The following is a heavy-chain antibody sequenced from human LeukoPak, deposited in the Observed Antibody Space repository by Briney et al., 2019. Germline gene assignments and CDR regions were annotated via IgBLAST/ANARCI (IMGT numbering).Heavy chain of an antibody. J-gene: IGHJ4*02. CDR1: GGSISGFY. D-gene: IGHD2-21*02. CDR3: ARYGTAYNFDH. Sequence: MPSETLSLTCTVSGGSISGFYWSWIRQPPGKGLEWIGYIYYTGNTNHNPSLKSRVAISVDTSKNQFSLKLSSVTAADTAVYYCARYGTAYNFDHWGQGTLVTVSS. V-gene: IGHV4-59*01. CDR2: IYYTGNT.